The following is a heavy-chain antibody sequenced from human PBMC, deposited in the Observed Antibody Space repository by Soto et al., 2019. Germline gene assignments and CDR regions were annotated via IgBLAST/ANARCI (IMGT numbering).Heavy chain of an antibody. D-gene: IGHD3-3*01. CDR1: GYTFTSYD. CDR3: ARASQRITIFGVVIIRNYSMDV. Sequence: ASVKVSCKASGYTFTSYDINWVRQATGQGLEWMGWMNPNSGNTGYAQKFQGRVTMTRNTSISTAYMELSSLRSEDTAVYYCARASQRITIFGVVIIRNYSMDVWGQGTTVTVSS. V-gene: IGHV1-8*01. CDR2: MNPNSGNT. J-gene: IGHJ6*02.